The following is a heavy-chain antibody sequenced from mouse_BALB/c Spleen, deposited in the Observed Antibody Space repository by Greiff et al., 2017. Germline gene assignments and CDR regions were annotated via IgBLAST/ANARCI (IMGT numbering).Heavy chain of an antibody. J-gene: IGHJ2*01. Sequence: EVQRVESGPGLVKPSQSLSLTCTVTGYSITSDYAWNWIRQFPGNKLEWMGYISYSGSTSYNPSLKSRISITRDTSKNQFFLQLNSVTTEDTATYYCAAYYYGYVLFDYWGQGTTLTVSS. D-gene: IGHD1-2*01. CDR2: ISYSGST. V-gene: IGHV3-2*02. CDR1: GYSITSDYA. CDR3: AAYYYGYVLFDY.